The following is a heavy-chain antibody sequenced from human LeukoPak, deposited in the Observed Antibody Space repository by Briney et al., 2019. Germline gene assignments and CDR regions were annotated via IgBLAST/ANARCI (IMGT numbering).Heavy chain of an antibody. Sequence: GGSLRLSCAASGFTFSGYEMNWVRQAPGKGVEWVSYISSSGSTIYYAGSVKGRFTISRDNAKDSLYLQMNSLSAEDTAVYYCAELGITMIGGVWGKGTTVTISS. CDR2: ISSSGSTI. V-gene: IGHV3-48*03. CDR1: GFTFSGYE. D-gene: IGHD3-10*02. J-gene: IGHJ6*04. CDR3: AELGITMIGGV.